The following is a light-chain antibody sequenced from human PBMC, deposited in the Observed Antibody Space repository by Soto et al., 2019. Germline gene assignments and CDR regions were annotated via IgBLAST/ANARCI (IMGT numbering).Light chain of an antibody. J-gene: IGLJ1*01. Sequence: QSVLTQPRSVSGAPGQRVTISSTGSSSNIEAGYDVHWYQQLPGTAPKLLIYGNSNRPSGVPDRFSGSKSGTSASLAITGLQAEDEPDYYCHSYDSSLSALYVFGTGTKLTVL. CDR1: SSNIEAGYD. CDR3: HSYDSSLSALYV. CDR2: GNS. V-gene: IGLV1-40*01.